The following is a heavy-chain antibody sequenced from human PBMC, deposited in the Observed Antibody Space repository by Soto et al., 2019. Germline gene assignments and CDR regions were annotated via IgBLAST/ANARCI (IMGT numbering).Heavy chain of an antibody. J-gene: IGHJ6*02. Sequence: WGSLRLSCAASAFTFSSYAIHCVRQAPGKGLEWVAVISYDGSNKYYADSVKGRFTISRDNSKNTLYLQMNSQRAEDTAVYYCARWAVPAAPYYYYYYGMDVWGQGTTVTVSS. CDR1: AFTFSSYA. V-gene: IGHV3-30-3*01. CDR2: ISYDGSNK. D-gene: IGHD2-2*01. CDR3: ARWAVPAAPYYYYYYGMDV.